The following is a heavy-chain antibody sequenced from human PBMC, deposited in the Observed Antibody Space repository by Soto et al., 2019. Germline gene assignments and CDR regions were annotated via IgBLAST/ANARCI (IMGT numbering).Heavy chain of an antibody. CDR3: ARVLAGNSPYYFDY. Sequence: PGGSLRPSCAASGFTVSSNYMSWVRQAPGKGLEWVSVIYSGGSTYYADSVKGRFTISRDNSKNTLYLQMNSLRAEDTAVYYCARVLAGNSPYYFDYWGQGTLVTVSS. J-gene: IGHJ4*02. CDR2: IYSGGST. CDR1: GFTVSSNY. V-gene: IGHV3-53*01. D-gene: IGHD6-19*01.